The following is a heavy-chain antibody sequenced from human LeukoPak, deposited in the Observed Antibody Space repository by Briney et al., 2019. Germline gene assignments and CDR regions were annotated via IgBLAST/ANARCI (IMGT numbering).Heavy chain of an antibody. J-gene: IGHJ4*02. CDR2: ISDSGGSI. D-gene: IGHD1/OR15-1a*01. CDR3: AKSHSVEQRGYFDY. Sequence: GGSLRLSCAASGFTFSGFAMTWVRQAPGKGLEWVATISDSGGSIYYADAVKGRFTISRDNSKDTLYAQMSSLRAEDAAVYYCAKSHSVEQRGYFDYWGQGTLVTVSS. V-gene: IGHV3-23*01. CDR1: GFTFSGFA.